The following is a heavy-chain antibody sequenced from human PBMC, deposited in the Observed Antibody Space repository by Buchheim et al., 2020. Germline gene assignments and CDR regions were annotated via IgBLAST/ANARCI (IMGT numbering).Heavy chain of an antibody. CDR1: GFTFSNCA. CDR2: ISGNGGST. J-gene: IGHJ4*02. CDR3: ASPPFRGVFDY. D-gene: IGHD3-10*01. V-gene: IGHV3-23*01. Sequence: EVQLLESGGGLVQPGGSLRLSCAASGFTFSNCAMSWVRQAPGKGLEWVSAISGNGGSTYYADSVKGRFTISRDNSENTVYLQMNSLRAEDTAVYYCASPPFRGVFDYWGQGTL.